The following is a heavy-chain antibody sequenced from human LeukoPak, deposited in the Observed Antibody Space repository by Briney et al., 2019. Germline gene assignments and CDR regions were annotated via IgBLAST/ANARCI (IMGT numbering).Heavy chain of an antibody. D-gene: IGHD1-26*01. CDR1: GGTFSSYA. CDR2: IIPIFGIA. Sequence: SVKVSCKASGGTFSSYAISWVRQAPGQGLEWMGRIIPIFGIANYAQKFQGRVTITADKSTSTAYMELSSLRSEDTAVYYCARDWDSGFDYWGQGTLVTVSS. CDR3: ARDWDSGFDY. V-gene: IGHV1-69*04. J-gene: IGHJ4*02.